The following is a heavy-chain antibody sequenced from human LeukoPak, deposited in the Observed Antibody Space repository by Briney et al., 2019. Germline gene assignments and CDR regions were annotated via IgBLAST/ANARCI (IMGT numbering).Heavy chain of an antibody. V-gene: IGHV6-1*01. CDR2: TYYRSKWYN. CDR3: ARDQTLSSSSYHPFDY. J-gene: IGHJ4*02. D-gene: IGHD6-6*01. Sequence: SQTLSLTCALSGDSVSSNSAAWNWIRQSPSRGLEWLGRTYYRSKWYNDYAVSVKSRITINPDTSKNQFSLQLNSVTPEDTAVYYCARDQTLSSSSYHPFDYWGQGTLVTVSS. CDR1: GDSVSSNSAA.